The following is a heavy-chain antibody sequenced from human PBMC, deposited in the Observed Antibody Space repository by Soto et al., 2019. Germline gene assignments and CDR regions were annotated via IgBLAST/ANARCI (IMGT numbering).Heavy chain of an antibody. V-gene: IGHV3-23*01. D-gene: IGHD2-15*01. CDR2: ISGSGGST. CDR3: VKDLLGSNADYFVY. J-gene: IGHJ4*02. Sequence: EVQLLESGGGLVQPGGSLRLSCAASGFTFSSYAMSWVRQAAGKGMEWVAAISGSGGSTYYADSVKGRFTISRDNSKNTLYLQMNSLRAEDAAVYYCVKDLLGSNADYFVYCGQGTLVTVSS. CDR1: GFTFSSYA.